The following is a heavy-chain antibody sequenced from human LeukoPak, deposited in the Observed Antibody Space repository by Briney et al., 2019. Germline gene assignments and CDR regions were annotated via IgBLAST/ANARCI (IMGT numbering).Heavy chain of an antibody. D-gene: IGHD6-13*01. J-gene: IGHJ4*02. V-gene: IGHV3-53*01. CDR3: ASHSSSWYGFDY. CDR2: IYSGGST. Sequence: GGSLRLSCAASGFTVSSIHMSWVRQAPGKGLEWVSVIYSGGSTYYADSVKGRFTISRDNSKNTLYLQMNSLRAEDTAVYYCASHSSSWYGFDYWGQGTLVTVSS. CDR1: GFTVSSIH.